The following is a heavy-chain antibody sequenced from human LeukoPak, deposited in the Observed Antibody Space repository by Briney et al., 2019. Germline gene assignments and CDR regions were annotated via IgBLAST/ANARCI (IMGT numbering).Heavy chain of an antibody. CDR1: GGSISSGGYY. D-gene: IGHD6-13*01. Sequence: PSETLSLTCTVSGGSISSGGYYWSWIRQHPGKGLEWIGYIYYSGSTYHNPSLKSRVTISVDTSKNQFSLKLSSVTAADTAVYYCARSATSIAAAPYYYYYYMDVWGKGTTVTVSS. V-gene: IGHV4-31*03. CDR3: ARSATSIAAAPYYYYYYMDV. CDR2: IYYSGST. J-gene: IGHJ6*03.